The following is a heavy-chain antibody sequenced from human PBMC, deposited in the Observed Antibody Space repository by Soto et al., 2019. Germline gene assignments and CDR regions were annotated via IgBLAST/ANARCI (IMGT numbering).Heavy chain of an antibody. D-gene: IGHD6-19*01. Sequence: QVQLQQWGPGLLKPSETLSLTCAVYGGSFSPYFWSWIRQPPGKGLEWIGEINHSGSTNYNPSLPRRATSSVDTSKNKVSLKLTSVTAADTAVYYCARLASGWQYYYFDFWGRGTPVTVSS. CDR1: GGSFSPYF. CDR2: INHSGST. V-gene: IGHV4-34*01. CDR3: ARLASGWQYYYFDF. J-gene: IGHJ2*01.